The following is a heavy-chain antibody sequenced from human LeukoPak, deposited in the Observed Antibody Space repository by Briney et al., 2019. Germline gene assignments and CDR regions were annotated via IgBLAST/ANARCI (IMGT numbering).Heavy chain of an antibody. Sequence: SGGSLRLSCAASGFTFSSYAMSWVRQAPGKGLEWVSAISGSGGGTYYADSVKGRFTISRDNSKNTLYLQMNSLRAEDTAVYYCAKDFIGYCSSTSCYWHAFDIWGQGTMVTVSS. J-gene: IGHJ3*02. V-gene: IGHV3-23*01. D-gene: IGHD2-2*01. CDR1: GFTFSSYA. CDR3: AKDFIGYCSSTSCYWHAFDI. CDR2: ISGSGGGT.